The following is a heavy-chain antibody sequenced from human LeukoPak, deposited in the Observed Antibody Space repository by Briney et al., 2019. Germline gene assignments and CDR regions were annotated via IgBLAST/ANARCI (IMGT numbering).Heavy chain of an antibody. CDR2: SYHSGGT. CDR3: ARDLRMGGPWRQFDY. D-gene: IGHD3-16*01. CDR1: GYSIRSGYY. J-gene: IGHJ4*02. Sequence: PAETLSLTCTVSGYSIRSGYYWAWSRQPPGKGLEWIGSSYHSGGTDYNPSLKSRITISVDTSKNQFSLQLNSLTAADTAVYYCARDLRMGGPWRQFDYWGQGTLVTVSS. V-gene: IGHV4-38-2*02.